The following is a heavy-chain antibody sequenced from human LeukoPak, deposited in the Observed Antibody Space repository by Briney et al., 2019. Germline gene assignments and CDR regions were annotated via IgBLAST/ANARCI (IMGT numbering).Heavy chain of an antibody. D-gene: IGHD3-22*01. CDR3: AREMAHYFDSSGYSF. CDR2: TGEGSNYI. CDR1: GFAFSSYS. J-gene: IGHJ4*02. V-gene: IGHV3-21*01. Sequence: GVSLRLSCAASGFAFSSYSMNWVRQAPGKGLEWVSSTGEGSNYIRYADSVRGRFTISRDNAKNSLYLQMNSLRDEDTAVYYCAREMAHYFDSSGYSFWGQGTLVTVSS.